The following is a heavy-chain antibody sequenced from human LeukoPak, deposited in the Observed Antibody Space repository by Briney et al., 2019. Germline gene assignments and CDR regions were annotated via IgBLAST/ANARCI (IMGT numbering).Heavy chain of an antibody. CDR2: INHSGSS. CDR3: ARPDGTAHFIPY. J-gene: IGHJ4*02. V-gene: IGHV4-34*01. Sequence: PSETLSLTCAVYGGSFSGYYWSWIRQPPGKGLEWIGEINHSGSSNYNPSLKSRAAISVDTSKSQFSLKLSSMTAADTAVYYCARPDGTAHFIPYWGQGTLVTVSS. CDR1: GGSFSGYY. D-gene: IGHD2-21*02.